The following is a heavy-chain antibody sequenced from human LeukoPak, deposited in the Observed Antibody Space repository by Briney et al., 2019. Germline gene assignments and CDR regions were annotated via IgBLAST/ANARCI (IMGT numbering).Heavy chain of an antibody. D-gene: IGHD6-13*01. V-gene: IGHV3-30*18. J-gene: IGHJ6*02. CDR3: AKDPYYSSSWYYYYYGMDV. CDR2: ISYDGSNK. Sequence: PGGSLRLSCAASGFTFSSYSMNWVRQAPGKGLEWVAVISYDGSNKYYADSVKGRFTISRDNSKNTLYLQMNSLRAEDTAVYYCAKDPYYSSSWYYYYYGMDVWGQGTTVTVSS. CDR1: GFTFSSYS.